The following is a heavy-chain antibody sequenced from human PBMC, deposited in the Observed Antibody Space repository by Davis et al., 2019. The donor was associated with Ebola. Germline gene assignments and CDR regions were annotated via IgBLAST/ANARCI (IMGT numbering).Heavy chain of an antibody. CDR3: ARDFAVLVAGTSAGGFDM. CDR1: GYTFNKYN. CDR2: INAGNGYT. Sequence: ASVKVSCKASGYTFNKYNMHWVRQAPGQRLEWIGWINAGNGYTKYSLKFRGRVTITKDTSASTAYMELSSLRSEDTAIYYCARDFAVLVAGTSAGGFDMWGQGTMVTVSS. V-gene: IGHV1-3*01. J-gene: IGHJ3*02. D-gene: IGHD6-19*01.